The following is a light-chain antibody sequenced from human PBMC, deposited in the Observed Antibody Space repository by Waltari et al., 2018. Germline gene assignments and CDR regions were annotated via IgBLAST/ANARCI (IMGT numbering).Light chain of an antibody. CDR2: SNN. V-gene: IGLV1-44*01. CDR1: SSNIGSIT. CDR3: AAWDDSLSVV. Sequence: QSVLTPPPSASGTPGQRVTISCSGSSSNIGSITVNWYQQLPGTAPKLLIYSNNQRPSGVPDRFSGSKSGTSASLAISGLQSEDEADYYCAAWDDSLSVVFGGGTKLTVL. J-gene: IGLJ2*01.